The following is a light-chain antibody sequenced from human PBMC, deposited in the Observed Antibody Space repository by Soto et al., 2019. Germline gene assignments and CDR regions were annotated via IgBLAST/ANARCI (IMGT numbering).Light chain of an antibody. CDR3: QQSYRSPRT. CDR2: AAS. V-gene: IGKV1-39*01. J-gene: IGKJ1*01. Sequence: DIQMTQSPSSLSASVEDRVIITCRASQSISNHLNWYQQKPGKAPKLLIFAASSLQSGVPSRFSGSRSGPDFTLSISRLQPEDFATYYSQQSYRSPRTFGQGNKVEIK. CDR1: QSISNH.